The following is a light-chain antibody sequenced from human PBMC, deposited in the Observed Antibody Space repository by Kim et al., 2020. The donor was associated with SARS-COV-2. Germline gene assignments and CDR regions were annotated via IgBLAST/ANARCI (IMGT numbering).Light chain of an antibody. J-gene: IGKJ4*01. CDR2: DTS. V-gene: IGKV3-11*01. Sequence: SLSPGKAAPPSCRASRSVNTDLAWYQHKSGQAPRLLIYDTSNRAPAIPARFSGSGSGTDFTLTIDTLEPEDVAVYYCQQRWRWPLTFGGGTRLEI. CDR1: RSVNTD. CDR3: QQRWRWPLT.